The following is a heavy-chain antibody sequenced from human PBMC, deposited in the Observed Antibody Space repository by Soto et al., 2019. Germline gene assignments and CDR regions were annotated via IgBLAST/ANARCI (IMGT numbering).Heavy chain of an antibody. J-gene: IGHJ5*02. CDR3: ARGLKFDP. CDR2: INHSGST. CDR1: GGSFSGYY. Sequence: SETLSLTCAVYGGSFSGYYWSWIRQPPGKGLEWIGEINHSGSTNYNPSLKSRVTISVDTSKNQFSLKLSSVTAADTAVYYCARGLKFDPWGQGTLVTVSS. V-gene: IGHV4-34*01.